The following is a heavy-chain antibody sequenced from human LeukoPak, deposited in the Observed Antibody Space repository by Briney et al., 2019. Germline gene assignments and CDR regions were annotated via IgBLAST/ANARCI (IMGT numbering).Heavy chain of an antibody. CDR1: GFTVSDNY. D-gene: IGHD6-13*01. Sequence: GGSLRLSCAASGFTVSDNYMSWVRQAPGKGLEWVSVMYSGGDTYYANSVEGRFTFSRDISKNTLYLPMNGLRTEDTAMYYCARDAPQVPAAGVLASWGQGTLVTVSS. CDR2: MYSGGDT. CDR3: ARDAPQVPAAGVLAS. J-gene: IGHJ5*02. V-gene: IGHV3-53*01.